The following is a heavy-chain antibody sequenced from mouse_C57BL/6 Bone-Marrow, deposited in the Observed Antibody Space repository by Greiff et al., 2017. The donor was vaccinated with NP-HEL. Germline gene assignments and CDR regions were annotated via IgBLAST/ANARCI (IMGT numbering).Heavy chain of an antibody. CDR3: ARYYYGSRGWYFDV. J-gene: IGHJ1*03. CDR2: IDPNSGGT. CDR1: GYTFTSYW. Sequence: QQPGADLVKPGASVKLSCKASGYTFTSYWMHWVKQRPGRGLEWIGRIDPNSGGTKFNEKFKTKATLTVDKPSSTAYMQLSSLTSEDSAVYYCARYYYGSRGWYFDVWGTGTTVTVSS. D-gene: IGHD1-1*01. V-gene: IGHV1-72*01.